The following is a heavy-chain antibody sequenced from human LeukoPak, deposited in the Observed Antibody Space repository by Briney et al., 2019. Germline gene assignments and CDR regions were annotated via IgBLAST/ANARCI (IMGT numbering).Heavy chain of an antibody. CDR3: SRPVMCTTASCSHDS. J-gene: IGHJ5*01. CDR2: IYPGDSDT. Sequence: GASLKISCKGSGSSFTSYWIGWVRQMPGKGLEWMGIIYPGDSDTRYSPSFQGQVTISADKSISTAYLQWSSLKASDTALYYCSRPVMCTTASCSHDSWGQGTLVTVSS. CDR1: GSSFTSYW. D-gene: IGHD2-21*01. V-gene: IGHV5-51*01.